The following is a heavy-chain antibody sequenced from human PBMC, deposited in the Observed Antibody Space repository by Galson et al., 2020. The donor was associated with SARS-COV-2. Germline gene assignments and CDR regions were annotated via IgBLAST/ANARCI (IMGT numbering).Heavy chain of an antibody. CDR3: ARESLWFGESTNVDY. CDR2: IWYDGSNK. J-gene: IGHJ4*02. Sequence: SLKISCAASGFTFSSYGMHWVRQAPGKGLEWVAVIWYDGSNKYYADSVKGRFTISRDNSKNTLYLQMNSLRAEDTAVYYCARESLWFGESTNVDYWGQGTLVTVSS. D-gene: IGHD3-10*01. CDR1: GFTFSSYG. V-gene: IGHV3-33*01.